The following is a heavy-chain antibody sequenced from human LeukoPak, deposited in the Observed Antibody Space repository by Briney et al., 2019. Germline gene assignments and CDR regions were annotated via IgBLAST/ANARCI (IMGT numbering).Heavy chain of an antibody. D-gene: IGHD1-26*01. CDR3: ARVMGAANFDY. Sequence: SETLSLTCAVSGRSFSAFHWTWIRQPPGQGLEWIGEINGSGKTNYNPSLKSRVTISVDTSKNQFSLKMTSVTAADTAVYYCARVMGAANFDYWGQGTLVTVSS. V-gene: IGHV4-34*01. J-gene: IGHJ4*02. CDR1: GRSFSAFH. CDR2: INGSGKT.